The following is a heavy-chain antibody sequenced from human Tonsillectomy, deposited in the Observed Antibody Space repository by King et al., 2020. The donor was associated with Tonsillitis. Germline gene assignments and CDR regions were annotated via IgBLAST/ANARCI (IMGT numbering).Heavy chain of an antibody. J-gene: IGHJ4*02. CDR1: GFTFSNYA. CDR3: AKGSGYNYGSVDY. CDR2: ISGSGGTT. V-gene: IGHV3-23*04. Sequence: VQLVESGGGLVQPGGSLRLSCAASGFTFSNYAMSWVRQAPGKGLEWVSAISGSGGTTYYADSVKGRFTISRDNSKNTLYLQMNSLRAEDTAIYYCAKGSGYNYGSVDYWGQGTLVTVSS. D-gene: IGHD5-18*01.